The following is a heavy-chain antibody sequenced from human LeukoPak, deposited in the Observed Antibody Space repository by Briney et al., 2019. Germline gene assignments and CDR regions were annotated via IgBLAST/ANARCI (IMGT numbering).Heavy chain of an antibody. CDR2: VYYSGST. D-gene: IGHD2-2*01. CDR1: GGSISSYY. J-gene: IGHJ6*03. V-gene: IGHV4-59*01. Sequence: SETLSLTCTVSGGSISSYYWSWIRQPPGKGLEWIGYVYYSGSTNYNPSLKSRVTISVDTPKNQFSLKLSSVTAADTAVYYCARVRRLIGYCSSTSCYAPYYYYYMDVWGKGTTVTASS. CDR3: ARVRRLIGYCSSTSCYAPYYYYYMDV.